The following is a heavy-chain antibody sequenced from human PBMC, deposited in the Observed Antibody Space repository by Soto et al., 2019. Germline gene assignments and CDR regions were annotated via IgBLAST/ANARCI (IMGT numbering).Heavy chain of an antibody. CDR1: GGSISSYY. Sequence: SETLSLTCTVSGGSISSYYWSWIRQPPGKGLEWIGYIYYSGSTNYNPSLKSRVTISVDTYKNQSSLKLSSVTAADTAVYYCARRGYYDCSGYYYDSFDFWGQGTLVTVSS. J-gene: IGHJ4*02. D-gene: IGHD3-22*01. V-gene: IGHV4-59*01. CDR3: ARRGYYDCSGYYYDSFDF. CDR2: IYYSGST.